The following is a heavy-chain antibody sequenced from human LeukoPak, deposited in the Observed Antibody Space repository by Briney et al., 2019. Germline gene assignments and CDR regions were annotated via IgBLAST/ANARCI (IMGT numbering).Heavy chain of an antibody. J-gene: IGHJ6*02. CDR2: ISGSGGST. Sequence: GGSLRLSCAASGFTFSSYAMSWVRQAPGKGLEWVSAISGSGGSTYYADSVKGRFTISRDNSKNTLYLQMNSLRAEDTAVYYCAKEDHRYDFWSGYFYGMDVWGQGTTVTVSS. V-gene: IGHV3-23*01. D-gene: IGHD3-3*01. CDR3: AKEDHRYDFWSGYFYGMDV. CDR1: GFTFSSYA.